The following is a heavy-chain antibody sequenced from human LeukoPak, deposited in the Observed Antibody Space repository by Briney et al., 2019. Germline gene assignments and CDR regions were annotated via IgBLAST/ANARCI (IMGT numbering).Heavy chain of an antibody. CDR1: GGTFSSYA. Sequence: SVKVSCKASGGTFSSYAISWVRQAPGQGLEWMGRIIPILGIANYAQKFQGRVTITADKSTSTAYMEPSSLRSEDTAVYYCARDLLNNDPYDYWGQGTLVTVSS. D-gene: IGHD3-16*01. CDR2: IIPILGIA. CDR3: ARDLLNNDPYDY. V-gene: IGHV1-69*04. J-gene: IGHJ4*02.